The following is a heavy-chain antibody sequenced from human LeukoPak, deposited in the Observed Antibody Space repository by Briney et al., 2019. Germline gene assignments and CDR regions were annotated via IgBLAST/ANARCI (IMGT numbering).Heavy chain of an antibody. Sequence: ASVKVSCKASAYAFADYYVHWVRRAPGQGLEWMGWFHPSSGATGYAQKFQGRASMTSDTSISTAHMQLTRLRSDDTAIYYCAIKRIRGNPFDYWGQGTLVTVSS. CDR3: AIKRIRGNPFDY. D-gene: IGHD2/OR15-2a*01. CDR1: AYAFADYY. J-gene: IGHJ4*02. V-gene: IGHV1-2*02. CDR2: FHPSSGAT.